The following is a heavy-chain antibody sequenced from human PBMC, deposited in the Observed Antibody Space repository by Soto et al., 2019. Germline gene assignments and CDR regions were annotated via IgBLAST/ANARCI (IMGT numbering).Heavy chain of an antibody. CDR3: ARGLRPVAYYYYGMDV. Sequence: QVQLVQSGAEVKKPGASVKVSCKASGYTFTSYDINWVRQATGQGLEWMGWMNPNSGNTGYAQKFQGRVTMTRNTSISTAYMELSSLRSEDTAVYYCARGLRPVAYYYYGMDVWGQGTTVTVSS. V-gene: IGHV1-8*01. CDR2: MNPNSGNT. J-gene: IGHJ6*02. CDR1: GYTFTSYD. D-gene: IGHD2-15*01.